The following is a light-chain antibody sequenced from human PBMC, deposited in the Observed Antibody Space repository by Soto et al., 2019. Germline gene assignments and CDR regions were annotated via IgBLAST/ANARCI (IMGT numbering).Light chain of an antibody. CDR2: SNN. V-gene: IGLV1-44*01. CDR1: SSNIGSNT. J-gene: IGLJ2*01. CDR3: AALDDSLNGVV. Sequence: QSVLTQPPSASGTPGQRVTVSCSGSSSNIGSNTVNWYQQLPGTAPKLLIYSNNQRPSGVPDRFSGSKSGTSASLAISGLPAEDEGDYFCAALDDSLNGVVFGGGTKVTVL.